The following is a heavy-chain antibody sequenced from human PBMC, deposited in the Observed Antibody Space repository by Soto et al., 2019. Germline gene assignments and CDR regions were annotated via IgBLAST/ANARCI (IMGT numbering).Heavy chain of an antibody. J-gene: IGHJ3*02. D-gene: IGHD3-9*01. CDR1: GYTFTSYG. CDR2: ISAYNGNT. Sequence: ASVKVSCKASGYTFTSYGISWVRQAPGQGLEWMGWISAYNGNTNYAQKLQGRVTMTTDTSTSTAYMELRSLRSDDTAVYYCAIYYLLYFDCPQSGGAFAIWAQRTTVTVSS. CDR3: AIYYLLYFDCPQSGGAFAI. V-gene: IGHV1-18*01.